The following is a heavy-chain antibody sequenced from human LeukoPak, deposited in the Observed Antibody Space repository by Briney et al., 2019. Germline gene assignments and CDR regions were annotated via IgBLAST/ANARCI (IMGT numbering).Heavy chain of an antibody. J-gene: IGHJ4*02. CDR3: ATDRGWRTSGYYLYYFEY. V-gene: IGHV3-30-3*01. D-gene: IGHD3-3*01. CDR2: ISYDESNK. Sequence: PGGSLRLSCAASGFTFSGYPIHWVRQAPGKGLEWVAVISYDESNKYYADSVKGRFTISRDNSKNTLYLQMSSLRAEDTAVYYCATDRGWRTSGYYLYYFEYWGQGTLVTYSS. CDR1: GFTFSGYP.